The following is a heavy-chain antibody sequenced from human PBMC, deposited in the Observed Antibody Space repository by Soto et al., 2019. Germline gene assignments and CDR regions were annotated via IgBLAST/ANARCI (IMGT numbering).Heavy chain of an antibody. Sequence: VGSLRLSCVVSGFTFSSYAMSWVRQAPGKGLEWVSAISGSGGSTYYADSVKGRFTISRDNSKNTLYLQMNSLRAEDTAVYYCAKDGWNYRYWGQGTLVTVSS. CDR1: GFTFSSYA. V-gene: IGHV3-23*01. J-gene: IGHJ4*02. CDR2: ISGSGGST. D-gene: IGHD1-7*01. CDR3: AKDGWNYRY.